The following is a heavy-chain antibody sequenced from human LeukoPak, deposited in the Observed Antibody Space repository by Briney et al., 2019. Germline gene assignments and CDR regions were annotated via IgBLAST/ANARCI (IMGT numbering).Heavy chain of an antibody. V-gene: IGHV3-23*01. J-gene: IGHJ3*02. CDR1: GXTFSSYA. Sequence: PGGSLRLSCAASGXTFSSYAVSWVRQAPGKGLEWVSAISGSGGSTYYTDSVKGRFTISRDNSKNTLYLQMNSLRAEDTAVYYCAKERYDAFDIWGQGTMVTVSS. CDR2: ISGSGGST. CDR3: AKERYDAFDI.